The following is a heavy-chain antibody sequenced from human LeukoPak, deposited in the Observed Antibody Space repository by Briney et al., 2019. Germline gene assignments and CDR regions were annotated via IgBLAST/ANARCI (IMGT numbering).Heavy chain of an antibody. CDR1: GFTFSSYG. CDR3: AKDLYSGNYSQPPFDY. CDR2: ISYDGSNK. J-gene: IGHJ4*02. Sequence: PGRSLRLSCAASGFTFSSYGMHWVRQAPGKGLEWVAVISYDGSNKYYADSVKGRFTISRDNSKNTLYLQMNSLRAEGTAVYYCAKDLYSGNYSQPPFDYWGQGTLVTVSS. D-gene: IGHD1-26*01. V-gene: IGHV3-30*18.